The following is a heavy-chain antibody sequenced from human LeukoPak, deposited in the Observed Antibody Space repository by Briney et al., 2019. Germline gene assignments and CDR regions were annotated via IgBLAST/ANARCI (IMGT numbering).Heavy chain of an antibody. Sequence: GGSLRLSCVASGFNFIYYGMYWVRQAPGKGLEWVAFIRYDGSNTYYVDSVKGRFTISRDKNTLYLQMNSLRAEDTAIYYCAKAIYSSSYYQIFDYWGQGTLVTVSS. CDR1: GFNFIYYG. CDR2: IRYDGSNT. D-gene: IGHD3-22*01. J-gene: IGHJ4*02. CDR3: AKAIYSSSYYQIFDY. V-gene: IGHV3-30*02.